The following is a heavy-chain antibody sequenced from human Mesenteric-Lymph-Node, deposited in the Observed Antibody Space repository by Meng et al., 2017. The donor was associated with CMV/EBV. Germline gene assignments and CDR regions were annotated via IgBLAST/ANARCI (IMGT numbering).Heavy chain of an antibody. CDR3: AAGGYCSSTSCPEVAFDI. CDR1: GFTLSSYS. D-gene: IGHD2-2*01. CDR2: IDYSGST. V-gene: IGHV4-59*01. Sequence: GSLRLSCAASGFTLSSYSMNWVRQAPGKGLEWIGYIDYSGSTNYNPSLKSRVTISVDTSKNQFSLKLSSVPAADTAVYYCAAGGYCSSTSCPEVAFDIWGQGTMVTVSS. J-gene: IGHJ3*02.